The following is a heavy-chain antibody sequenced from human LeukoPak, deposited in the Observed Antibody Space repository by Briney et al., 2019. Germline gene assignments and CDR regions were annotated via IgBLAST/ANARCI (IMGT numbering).Heavy chain of an antibody. D-gene: IGHD3-22*01. CDR3: AKADRRTDY. J-gene: IGHJ4*02. CDR2: ISGSGGST. Sequence: GGSLRLSCAASGFTFSSYAMSWVRQAPGKGLEWVSAISGSGGSTYSADSVQGRFTISRDNSTNTLYLQMNSLRAEDMAVYYCAKADRRTDYWGQRTLVTVSS. CDR1: GFTFSSYA. V-gene: IGHV3-23*01.